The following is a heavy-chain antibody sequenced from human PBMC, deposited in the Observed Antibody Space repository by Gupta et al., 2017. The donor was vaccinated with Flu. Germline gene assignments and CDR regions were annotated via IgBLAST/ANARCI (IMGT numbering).Heavy chain of an antibody. CDR1: VFSFITAS. CDR2: IKTKTAGGTT. Sequence: EVQLVESGGESVKPGQSLGLSCAAAVFSFITASLSWVRQAPGKGLEWVGRIKTKTAGGTTDYAAPVKGRFSISRDDSKSTLYLQMNSLKSEDTAVYYCTTGGSSRVFWGQGTLVTVSS. J-gene: IGHJ4*02. V-gene: IGHV3-15*05. D-gene: IGHD1-26*01. CDR3: TTGGSSRVF.